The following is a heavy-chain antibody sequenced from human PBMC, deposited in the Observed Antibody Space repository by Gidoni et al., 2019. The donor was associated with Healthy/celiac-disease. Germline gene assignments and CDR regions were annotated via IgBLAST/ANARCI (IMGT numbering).Heavy chain of an antibody. J-gene: IGHJ6*02. CDR2: INPNRGGT. Sequence: QVQLVQSGAEGQKPGASVKVSCKASGYTFTGYYMHWVRQAPGQGLEWMGWINPNRGGTNYAQKFQGWVTMTRDTSISTAYMELSRLRSDDTAVYYCARGKVSVVVPAARPLYYYYGMDVWGQGTTVTVSS. CDR3: ARGKVSVVVPAARPLYYYYGMDV. V-gene: IGHV1-2*04. CDR1: GYTFTGYY. D-gene: IGHD2-2*01.